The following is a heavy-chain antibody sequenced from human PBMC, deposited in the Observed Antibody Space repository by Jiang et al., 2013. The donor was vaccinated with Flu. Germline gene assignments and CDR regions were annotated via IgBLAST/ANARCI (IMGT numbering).Heavy chain of an antibody. CDR2: INPSGGRT. V-gene: IGHV1-46*01. D-gene: IGHD3-22*01. J-gene: IGHJ4*01. CDR1: IYY. CDR3: TREGYDSSGYSTNFFDH. Sequence: IYYLHWVRQAPGQGLEWMGKINPSGGRTSYAQKFQGRVTLTRDASTSTVYLQLSSLRSDDTAIYYCTREGYDSSGYSTNFFDHWG.